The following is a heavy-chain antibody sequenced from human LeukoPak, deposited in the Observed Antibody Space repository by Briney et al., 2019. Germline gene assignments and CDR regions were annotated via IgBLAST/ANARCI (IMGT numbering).Heavy chain of an antibody. Sequence: ASVKVSCKASGYTFTSYDINWVRQATGQGLEWMGWMNPNSGKTGYAQKFQGRVTITRNTTISTAYMELSSLRSEDTAVYYCATGIGVVVVAASNAFDIWGQGTMVTVSS. D-gene: IGHD2-15*01. CDR3: ATGIGVVVVAASNAFDI. V-gene: IGHV1-8*03. CDR1: GYTFTSYD. J-gene: IGHJ3*02. CDR2: MNPNSGKT.